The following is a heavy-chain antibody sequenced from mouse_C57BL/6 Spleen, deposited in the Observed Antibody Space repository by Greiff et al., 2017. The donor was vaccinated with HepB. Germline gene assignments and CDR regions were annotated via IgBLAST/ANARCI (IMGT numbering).Heavy chain of an antibody. J-gene: IGHJ2*01. CDR1: GYTFTGYW. Sequence: QVQLQQSGAELMKPGASVKLSCKATGYTFTGYWIEWVKQGPGHGLEWIGEILPGSGSTDYNENFKGKATFTADTSSNTAYMQLSSLTTEDSAIEYCERLSWDGGYFDDWGQGTTLTVSS. D-gene: IGHD4-1*01. CDR3: ERLSWDGGYFDD. V-gene: IGHV1-9*01. CDR2: ILPGSGST.